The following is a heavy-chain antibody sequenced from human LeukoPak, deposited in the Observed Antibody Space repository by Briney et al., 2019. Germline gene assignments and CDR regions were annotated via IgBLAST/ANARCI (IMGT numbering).Heavy chain of an antibody. D-gene: IGHD1-26*01. CDR3: ARVVYSGSYHVGESDY. J-gene: IGHJ4*02. V-gene: IGHV3-23*01. CDR1: GFTFGNYA. Sequence: GGSLRLSCVGSGFTFGNYAMNWVRQAPGKGLEWVAAISGRGGDTFYADSVKGRFTFSRDNSKNTLYLQMNSLRAEDTAVYYCARVVYSGSYHVGESDYWGQGTLVTVSS. CDR2: ISGRGGDT.